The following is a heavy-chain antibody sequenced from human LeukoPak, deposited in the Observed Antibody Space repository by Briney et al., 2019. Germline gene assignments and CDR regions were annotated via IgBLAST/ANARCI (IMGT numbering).Heavy chain of an antibody. J-gene: IGHJ3*02. V-gene: IGHV1-18*01. CDR2: ISAYTGNT. CDR3: ARAPLYNWNGDAFDI. D-gene: IGHD1-20*01. CDR1: GYTFTNYG. Sequence: ASVKVSCKASGYTFTNYGINWVRQAPGQGLEWLGWISAYTGNTDYAQNFQGRVTMTRDMSTSTVYMELSRLRSDDTAVYYCARAPLYNWNGDAFDIWGQGTMVTVSS.